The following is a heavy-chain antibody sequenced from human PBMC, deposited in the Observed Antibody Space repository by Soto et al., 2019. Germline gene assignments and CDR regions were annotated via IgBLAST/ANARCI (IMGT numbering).Heavy chain of an antibody. D-gene: IGHD3-3*01. J-gene: IGHJ6*02. CDR3: ARASGKFRDGPQYGYYDLDV. V-gene: IGHV6-1*01. CDR1: GDSVSSYSAA. CDR2: TYYRSKWYN. Sequence: SQTLSLTCDISGDSVSSYSAAWNWIRQSPSRGLEWLGRTYYRSKWYNEYAGPVRSRITINPDTSKNQFSLQVNSVTPEDTAVYYCARASGKFRDGPQYGYYDLDVWDQGTTVTASS.